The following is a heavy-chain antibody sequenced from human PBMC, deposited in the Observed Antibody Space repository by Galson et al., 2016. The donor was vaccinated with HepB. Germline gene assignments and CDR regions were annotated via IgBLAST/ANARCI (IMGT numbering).Heavy chain of an antibody. CDR3: ARALWGQSCSSTSCVTGGLDY. V-gene: IGHV3-53*01. J-gene: IGHJ4*02. Sequence: SLRLSCAASGFTVSGNYLTWVRQAPGRAPECVSIIYSGGGTYCADSVKGRFTISRDSSKNTMYLQMNSLRVEDTAVYYCARALWGQSCSSTSCVTGGLDYWGPGTLVTVSS. D-gene: IGHD2-2*01. CDR2: IYSGGGT. CDR1: GFTVSGNY.